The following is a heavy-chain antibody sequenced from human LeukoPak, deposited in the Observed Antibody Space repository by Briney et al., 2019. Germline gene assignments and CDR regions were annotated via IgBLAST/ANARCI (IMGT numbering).Heavy chain of an antibody. CDR2: IYISGST. V-gene: IGHV4-4*07. J-gene: IGHJ4*02. D-gene: IGHD6-13*01. CDR3: ARGVWDSSSWPTARYYFDY. CDR1: GGSLRSYY. Sequence: SETLSLTCTVSGGSLRSYYWNWIRQPAGKGLEWIGRIYISGSTNYNPSLKSRVTISVDTSKNQFSLKLSSVTAADTAVYYCARGVWDSSSWPTARYYFDYWGQGTLVTVSS.